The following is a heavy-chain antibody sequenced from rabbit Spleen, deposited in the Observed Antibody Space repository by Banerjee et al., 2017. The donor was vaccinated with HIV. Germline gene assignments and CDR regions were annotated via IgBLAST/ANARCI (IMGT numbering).Heavy chain of an antibody. D-gene: IGHD5-1*01. CDR2: IYVGSGGGT. Sequence: EESGGGLVKPGASLTLTCTASGVSFSFSSYMCWVRQAPGKGLEWIACIYVGSGGGTKYASWAKGRFTISKTSSTTVTLQMTSLTVADTATYFCARAGEGGDGYLNLWGPGTLVTVS. J-gene: IGHJ4*01. CDR3: ARAGEGGDGYLNL. CDR1: GVSFSFSSY. V-gene: IGHV1S40*01.